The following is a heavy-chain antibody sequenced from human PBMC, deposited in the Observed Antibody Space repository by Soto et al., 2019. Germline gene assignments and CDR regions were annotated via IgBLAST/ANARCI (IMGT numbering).Heavy chain of an antibody. CDR1: GFTFSSYA. Sequence: GGSLRLSCAGSGFTFSSYAMNWVRLAPGKGLEWVSCIIGGGDNTYYAGSVRGRFTISRDSSKNTLYLHLNSLRADDTAVYYCAKGLHSGGSCYTATDYWGQGTLVTVSS. CDR2: IIGGGDNT. J-gene: IGHJ4*02. V-gene: IGHV3-23*01. CDR3: AKGLHSGGSCYTATDY. D-gene: IGHD2-15*01.